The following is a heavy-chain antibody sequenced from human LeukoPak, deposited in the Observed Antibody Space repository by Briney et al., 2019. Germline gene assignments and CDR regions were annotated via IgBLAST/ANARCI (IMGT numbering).Heavy chain of an antibody. J-gene: IGHJ6*02. D-gene: IGHD4-17*01. CDR3: ARDQGKDGDRNYYYGMDV. Sequence: PGGSLRLSCAASGFTFSNHEMNWVRQAPGKGLEWVSYISSSGSTMYYADSVRGRFTISRDNAKNSLYLQMNGLRAEDTAVYYCARDQGKDGDRNYYYGMDVWGQGTTVTVSS. CDR2: ISSSGSTM. V-gene: IGHV3-48*03. CDR1: GFTFSNHE.